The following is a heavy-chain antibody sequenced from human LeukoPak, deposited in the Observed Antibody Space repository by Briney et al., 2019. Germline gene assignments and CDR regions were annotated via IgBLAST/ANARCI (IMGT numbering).Heavy chain of an antibody. CDR1: GFTFEDYT. V-gene: IGHV3-43*01. J-gene: IGHJ4*02. CDR3: VKDLSYASSSSVFDQ. D-gene: IGHD1-26*01. CDR2: INWHGTT. Sequence: PGGSLRLSCATSGFTFEDYTMHWVRQAPGKTLEWVSLINWHGTTYYTDSVKGRFTISRDNNKNSLYLQMDTLRREDTAFYYCVKDLSYASSSSVFDQWGQGALVTVSS.